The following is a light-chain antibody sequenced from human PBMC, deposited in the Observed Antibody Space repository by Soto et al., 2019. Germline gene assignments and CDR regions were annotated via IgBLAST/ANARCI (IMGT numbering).Light chain of an antibody. J-gene: IGLJ2*01. Sequence: QSVLTQPPSVSAAPGQKVTISCSGSGSNIGNNYVSWYQQLPGTAPKLLIYENNKRPSGIPDRFSGSKSGTSATLGITGLQTGDEADYYCGTWDSSLSVFVVFGGGTKLTVL. CDR1: GSNIGNNY. CDR2: ENN. CDR3: GTWDSSLSVFVV. V-gene: IGLV1-51*02.